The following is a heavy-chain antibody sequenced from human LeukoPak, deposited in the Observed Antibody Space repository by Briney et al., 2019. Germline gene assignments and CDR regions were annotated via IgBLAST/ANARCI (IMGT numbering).Heavy chain of an antibody. CDR3: ARGYCSGGSCPARIDP. V-gene: IGHV1-2*02. D-gene: IGHD2-15*01. Sequence: ASVKVSCNAFRYTFTRYYMHWVRQAPGQGLECWRWFNPNSGGTNYAQKFRGRVTITRDTYISTAYMELSRLRSDATAVYYCARGYCSGGSCPARIDPWGQGTLVTVSS. CDR1: RYTFTRYY. CDR2: FNPNSGGT. J-gene: IGHJ5*02.